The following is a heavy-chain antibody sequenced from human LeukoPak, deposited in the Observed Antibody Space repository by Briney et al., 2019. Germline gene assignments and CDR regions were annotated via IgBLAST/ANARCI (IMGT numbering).Heavy chain of an antibody. D-gene: IGHD2-21*01. CDR3: ARDHLWASDI. V-gene: IGHV3-48*02. CDR2: ISSTSSAM. CDR1: GFTFSSYS. J-gene: IGHJ3*02. Sequence: PGGSLRLSCAVSGFTFSSYSMNWVRQAPGKGLEWVSYISSTSSAMHYADSVKGRFTISRDNAKNSLYLQMNSLRDEDTAVYYCARDHLWASDIWGQGTMVTVSS.